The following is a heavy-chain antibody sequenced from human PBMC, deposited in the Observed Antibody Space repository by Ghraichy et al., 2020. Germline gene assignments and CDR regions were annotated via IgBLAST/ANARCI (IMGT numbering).Heavy chain of an antibody. V-gene: IGHV1-18*01. CDR2: ISAYNGNT. CDR3: ARVRRTVPFNWFDP. D-gene: IGHD4-11*01. CDR1: GYSFTSYG. Sequence: ASVKVSCKPSGYSFTSYGISGVRQAPGQGLEWMGWISAYNGNTNYAQKLQGRVTMTTDTSTSTAYMELRSLRSDDTAVYYCARVRRTVPFNWFDPWGQGTLVTVSS. J-gene: IGHJ5*02.